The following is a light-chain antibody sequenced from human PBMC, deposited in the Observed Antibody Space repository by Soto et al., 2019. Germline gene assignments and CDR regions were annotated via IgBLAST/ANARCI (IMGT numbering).Light chain of an antibody. CDR2: EVS. J-gene: IGLJ1*01. V-gene: IGLV2-23*02. Sequence: QSALTQPASVSGSPGQSITISCTGTSSDVGSYNLVSWYQHHPGKAPKLMIYEVSKWPSGVSNRFSGSKSGDTASLTISGLQAEDEAEDYCQSFDSRLSGSNVFGTGTKVTV. CDR1: SSDVGSYNL. CDR3: QSFDSRLSGSNV.